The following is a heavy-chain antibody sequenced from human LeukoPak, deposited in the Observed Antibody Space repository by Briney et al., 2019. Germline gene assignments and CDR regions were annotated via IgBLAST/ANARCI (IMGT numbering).Heavy chain of an antibody. V-gene: IGHV4-30-4*01. CDR2: IYYSGST. D-gene: IGHD3-3*01. J-gene: IGHJ3*02. CDR3: ARDLREWLYAFDI. CDR1: GGSISSGDYY. Sequence: PSETLSLTCTVSGGSISSGDYYWSWIRQPPGQGLEWIGYIYYSGSTYYNPSLKSRVSLSVDTSKNQFSLKLSSVTAADTAVYYCARDLREWLYAFDIWGQGTMVTVSS.